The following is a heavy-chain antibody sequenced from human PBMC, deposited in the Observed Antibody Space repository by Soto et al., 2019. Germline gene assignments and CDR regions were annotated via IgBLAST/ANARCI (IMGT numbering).Heavy chain of an antibody. V-gene: IGHV4-38-2*02. CDR2: IYHSGST. CDR3: AREAAGSEYYFDY. Sequence: SETLSLTCAVSGYSISSGYYWGWIRQPPGKGLEWIGSIYHSGSTYYNPSLKSRVTISVDTSKNQFSLKLSSVTAADTAVYYCAREAAGSEYYFDYWGQGTLVTVYS. J-gene: IGHJ4*02. CDR1: GYSISSGYY. D-gene: IGHD6-19*01.